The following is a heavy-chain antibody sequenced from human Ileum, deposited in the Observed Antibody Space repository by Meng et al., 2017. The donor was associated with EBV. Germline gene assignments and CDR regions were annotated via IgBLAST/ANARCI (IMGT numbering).Heavy chain of an antibody. Sequence: QVQLQESGPGLVKPSQTLSLTCTGSGGSISSGGYYWGWIRQHPGKGLEWIGYIHSSGSTYYNPSLRSRLTISVDTSKNQFSLKLSSVTAADTAVYYCARASYGSGSPLGESWFDPWGQGTLVTVSS. CDR3: ARASYGSGSPLGESWFDP. V-gene: IGHV4-31*03. J-gene: IGHJ5*02. CDR1: GGSISSGGYY. CDR2: IHSSGST. D-gene: IGHD3-10*01.